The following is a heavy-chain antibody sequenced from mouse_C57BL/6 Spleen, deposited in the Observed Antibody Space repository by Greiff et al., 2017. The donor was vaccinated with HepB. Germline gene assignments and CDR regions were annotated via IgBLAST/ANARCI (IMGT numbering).Heavy chain of an antibody. Sequence: VQLQQPGAELVRPGTSVKLSCKASGYTFTSYWMHWVKQRPGQGLEWIGVIDPSDSYTNYNQKFKGKATLTVDTSSSTAYMQLSSLTSEDSAVYYCARTYYSNYGVFYWYFDVWGTGTTVTVSS. D-gene: IGHD2-5*01. CDR2: IDPSDSYT. V-gene: IGHV1-59*01. CDR3: ARTYYSNYGVFYWYFDV. J-gene: IGHJ1*03. CDR1: GYTFTSYW.